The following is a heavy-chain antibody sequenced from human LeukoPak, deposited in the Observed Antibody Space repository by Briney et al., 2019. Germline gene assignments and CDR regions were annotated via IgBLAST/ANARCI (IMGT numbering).Heavy chain of an antibody. D-gene: IGHD2-15*01. CDR1: GYTFTSYD. Sequence: ASVKVSCKASGYTFTSYDINWVRQATGQGLEWMGWVNPNSGHTGYAQKFQGRLTMTRNTSISTAYMELSSLTSEDTAVYYCARGAPGSYCSGGSCPYFDYWGQGTLVSVSS. CDR3: ARGAPGSYCSGGSCPYFDY. V-gene: IGHV1-8*01. CDR2: VNPNSGHT. J-gene: IGHJ4*02.